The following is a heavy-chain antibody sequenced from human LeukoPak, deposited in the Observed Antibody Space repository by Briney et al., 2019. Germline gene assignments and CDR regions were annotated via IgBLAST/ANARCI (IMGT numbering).Heavy chain of an antibody. CDR3: AKDPPLGDFWSGYYNHY. D-gene: IGHD3-3*01. J-gene: IGHJ4*02. CDR1: GFTFDDYA. Sequence: GGSLRLSCAASGFTFDDYAMHWVRQAPGKGLEWVSGISWNSGSIGYADSVKGRFTISRDNAKNSLYLQMNSLRAEDTAVYYCAKDPPLGDFWSGYYNHYWGQGTLVTVSS. CDR2: ISWNSGSI. V-gene: IGHV3-9*01.